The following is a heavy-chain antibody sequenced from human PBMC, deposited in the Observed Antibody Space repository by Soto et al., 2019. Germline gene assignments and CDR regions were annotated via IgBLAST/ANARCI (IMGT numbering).Heavy chain of an antibody. V-gene: IGHV3-30*18. CDR3: VKSSGYYNY. J-gene: IGHJ4*02. CDR1: GFTFSNYG. CDR2: ISYDGNNR. D-gene: IGHD3-22*01. Sequence: PGGSLRLSCAASGFTFSNYGMHWVRQAPGKGLEWVALISYDGNNRYYTDSVKGRFTISRDNFKNTLYLQMNSLRAEDTAVYYCVKSSGYYNYWGQGTLVTVSS.